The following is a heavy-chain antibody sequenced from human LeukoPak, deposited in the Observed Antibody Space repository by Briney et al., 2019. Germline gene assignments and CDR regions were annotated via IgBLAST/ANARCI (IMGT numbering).Heavy chain of an antibody. CDR2: INHSGST. Sequence: HPSETLSLTCAVYGGSFSGYYWSWIRQPPGKGLEWIGEINHSGSTNYNPSLKSRVTISVDTSKNQFSLKLSSVTAADTAVYYCARARRAIWFGELYWYFDLWGRGTLVTVSS. D-gene: IGHD3-10*01. V-gene: IGHV4-34*01. J-gene: IGHJ2*01. CDR1: GGSFSGYY. CDR3: ARARRAIWFGELYWYFDL.